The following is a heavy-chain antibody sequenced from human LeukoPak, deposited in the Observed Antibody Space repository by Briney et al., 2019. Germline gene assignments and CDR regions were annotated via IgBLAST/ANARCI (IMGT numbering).Heavy chain of an antibody. Sequence: GASVKVSCKASGYTFTGYYMHWVRQAPGQGLEWMGWINPNSGGTNYAQKFQGRVTMTRDTSISTAYMELSRLRSDDTAVYYCARDPRIVGATKTHYYYYYIDVWAKGPRSPSP. D-gene: IGHD1-26*01. V-gene: IGHV1-2*02. CDR1: GYTFTGYY. CDR2: INPNSGGT. J-gene: IGHJ6*03. CDR3: ARDPRIVGATKTHYYYYYIDV.